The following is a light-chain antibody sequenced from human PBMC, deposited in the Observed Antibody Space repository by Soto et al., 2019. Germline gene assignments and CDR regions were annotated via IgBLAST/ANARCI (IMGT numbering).Light chain of an antibody. Sequence: QSALTQPASVSGSPGQSITISCPGTSSDVGGYHYVSWYQQHPGKAPKLMIYEVSNRPSGVSNRFSGSKSGNTASLTISGLQAEDEADYYCSSYTSSSTRVFGGGTKVTVL. CDR2: EVS. CDR1: SSDVGGYHY. CDR3: SSYTSSSTRV. J-gene: IGLJ2*01. V-gene: IGLV2-14*03.